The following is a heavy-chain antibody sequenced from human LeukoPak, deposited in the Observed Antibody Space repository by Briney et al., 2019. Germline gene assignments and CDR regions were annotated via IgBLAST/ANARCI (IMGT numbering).Heavy chain of an antibody. CDR2: IYYSGST. D-gene: IGHD2-2*02. V-gene: IGHV4-59*01. CDR3: ARAIPYNWFDP. Sequence: PSETLSLTCTVSGGSISSYYWSWIRRPPGKGLEWIGYIYYSGSTNYNPSLKSRVTISVDTSKNQFSLKLSSVTAADTAVYYCARAIPYNWFDPWGQGTLVTVSS. J-gene: IGHJ5*02. CDR1: GGSISSYY.